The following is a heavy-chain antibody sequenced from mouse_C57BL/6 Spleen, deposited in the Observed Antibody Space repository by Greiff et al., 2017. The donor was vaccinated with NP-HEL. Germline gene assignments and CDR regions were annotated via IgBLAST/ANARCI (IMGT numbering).Heavy chain of an antibody. CDR1: GYTFTDYN. CDR2: INPNNGGT. J-gene: IGHJ2*01. V-gene: IGHV1-18*01. D-gene: IGHD1-1*01. CDR3: AREGGSRSFDY. Sequence: EVKLVESGPELVKPGASVKIPCKASGYTFTDYNMDWVKQSHGKSLEWIGDINPNNGGTIYNQKFKGKATLTVDKSSSTAYMELRSLTSEDTAVYYCAREGGSRSFDYWGQGTTLTVSS.